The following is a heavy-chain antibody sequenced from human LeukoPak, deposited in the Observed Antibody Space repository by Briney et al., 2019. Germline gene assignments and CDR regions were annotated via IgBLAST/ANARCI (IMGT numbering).Heavy chain of an antibody. CDR2: IKQDGSEK. V-gene: IGHV3-7*01. CDR1: GFTFSSYR. D-gene: IGHD2-15*01. CDR3: ARVRYGYFDY. J-gene: IGHJ4*02. Sequence: GGSLRLSCAASGFTFSSYRMSWVRQAPGKGLEWVANIKQDGSEKYYVDSVKGRFTISRDNAKNSLYLQMNSLRAEDTAVYYCARVRYGYFDYWGQGTLVTVSS.